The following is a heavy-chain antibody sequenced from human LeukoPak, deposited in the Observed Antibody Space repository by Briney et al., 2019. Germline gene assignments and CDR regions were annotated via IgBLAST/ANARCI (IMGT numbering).Heavy chain of an antibody. CDR1: GGTFISYA. Sequence: SVKVSCKASGGTFISYAISWVRQAPGQGLEWMGGIIPIFGTANYAQKFQGRVTITADESTSTAYMELSSLRSEDTAVYYCASHTVVTLSGDYFDYWGQGTLVTVSS. CDR2: IIPIFGTA. V-gene: IGHV1-69*01. D-gene: IGHD4-23*01. CDR3: ASHTVVTLSGDYFDY. J-gene: IGHJ4*02.